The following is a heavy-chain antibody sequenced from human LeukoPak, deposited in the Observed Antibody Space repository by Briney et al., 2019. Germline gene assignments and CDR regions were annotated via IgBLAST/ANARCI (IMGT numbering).Heavy chain of an antibody. CDR1: GGSISPYY. V-gene: IGHV4-59*08. Sequence: SETLSLTCTVSGGSISPYYWSWIRQSPGKGLEWIGYIYSSGSANYNPSLKSRVTISVDTPKNQFSLKLSSVTAADTAVYYCARMGGYSGYATHWGQGTLVTASS. CDR2: IYSSGSA. J-gene: IGHJ4*02. D-gene: IGHD5-12*01. CDR3: ARMGGYSGYATH.